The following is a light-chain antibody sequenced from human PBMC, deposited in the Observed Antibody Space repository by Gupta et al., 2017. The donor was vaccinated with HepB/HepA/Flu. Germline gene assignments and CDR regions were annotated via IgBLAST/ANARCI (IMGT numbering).Light chain of an antibody. V-gene: IGLV3-1*01. Sequence: YELTPPPSVSVSPGQTASITCSGDKLGDKYACWYQQKPGQSPVLVIYQDSKRPSGIPERFSGSNSGNTATLTISGTQAMDGADYYCQAWDSSTAVFSGGTKLTVL. CDR1: KLGDKY. CDR3: QAWDSSTAV. CDR2: QDS. J-gene: IGLJ2*01.